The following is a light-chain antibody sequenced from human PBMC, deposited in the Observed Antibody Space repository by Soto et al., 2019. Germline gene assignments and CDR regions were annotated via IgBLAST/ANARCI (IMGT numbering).Light chain of an antibody. CDR3: LQYNSQFT. J-gene: IGKJ2*01. CDR1: QSISSW. V-gene: IGKV1-5*01. CDR2: DAS. Sequence: DIQMTQSPSTLSASVGDRVTITCRASQSISSWLAWYQQKPGKAPELLIYDASGLESGVPSRFSGSGSGTEFTLTIGGLQPDDFATYYCLQYNSQFTFGQGTKLEIK.